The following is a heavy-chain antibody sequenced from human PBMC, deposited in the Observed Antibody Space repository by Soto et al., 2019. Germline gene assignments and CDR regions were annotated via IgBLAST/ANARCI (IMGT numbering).Heavy chain of an antibody. CDR1: GFTFSNYW. CDR3: SRDVVVGAKALNY. CDR2: IKEDGSEK. V-gene: IGHV3-7*01. J-gene: IGHJ4*02. D-gene: IGHD2-15*01. Sequence: GGSLRLSCAASGFTFSNYWMTWVRQAPGKGLEWVANIKEDGSEKHYVDSVKGRFTISRDNAKNSLYLQMNSLRVEDTAVYFCSRDVVVGAKALNYWGQCALVTVSS.